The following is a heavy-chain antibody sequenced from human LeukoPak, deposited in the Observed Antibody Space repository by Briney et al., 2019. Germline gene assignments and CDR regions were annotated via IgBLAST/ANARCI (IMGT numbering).Heavy chain of an antibody. CDR3: ARGIYGPDY. Sequence: SETLSLTCTVSGGSISSYYWSWIRQPPGKGLEWIGYIYYSGSTNYNPSLKSRVTISVDTSKNQFSLKLSSVTAADTAVYHCARGIYGPDYWGQGTLVTVSS. V-gene: IGHV4-59*08. J-gene: IGHJ4*02. CDR1: GGSISSYY. CDR2: IYYSGST. D-gene: IGHD3-10*01.